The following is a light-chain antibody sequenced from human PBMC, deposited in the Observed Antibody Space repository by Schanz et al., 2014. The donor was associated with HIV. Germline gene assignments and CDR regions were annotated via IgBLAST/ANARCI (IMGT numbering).Light chain of an antibody. Sequence: QSALTQPASVSGSPGQSITISCTGTSSDVGSYDLVSWYQQHPGRAPKLLISEVSKRPSGVSSRFSGSKSGNTASLAISGLRSEDEADYYCAAWDDSLSGVVFGGGTKLTVL. J-gene: IGLJ2*01. V-gene: IGLV2-14*02. CDR3: AAWDDSLSGVV. CDR2: EVS. CDR1: SSDVGSYDL.